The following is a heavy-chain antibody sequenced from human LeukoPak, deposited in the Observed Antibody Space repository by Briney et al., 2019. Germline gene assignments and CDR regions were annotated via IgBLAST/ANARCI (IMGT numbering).Heavy chain of an antibody. J-gene: IGHJ6*03. V-gene: IGHV3-23*01. CDR2: ISGSGGST. Sequence: GGSLRLSCAASGFTFSSYSMNWVRQAPGKGLEWVSAISGSGGSTYYADSVKGRFTISRDNSKNTLYLQMNSLRAEDTAVYYCATGPGTLYYYYMDVWGKGTTVTVSS. CDR3: ATGPGTLYYYYMDV. CDR1: GFTFSSYS.